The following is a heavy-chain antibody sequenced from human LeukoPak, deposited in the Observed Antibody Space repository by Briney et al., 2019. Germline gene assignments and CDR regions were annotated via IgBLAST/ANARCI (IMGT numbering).Heavy chain of an antibody. CDR3: ARLKELHSSPRLHAFDI. D-gene: IGHD1-26*01. CDR1: GYTLTELS. CDR2: FDPEDGET. J-gene: IGHJ3*02. Sequence: GASVKVSCKVSGYTLTELSMHWVRQAPGKGLEWMGGFDPEDGETIYAQKFQGRVTMTTDTSTSTAYMELRSLRSDDTAVYYCARLKELHSSPRLHAFDIWGQGTMVTVSS. V-gene: IGHV1-24*01.